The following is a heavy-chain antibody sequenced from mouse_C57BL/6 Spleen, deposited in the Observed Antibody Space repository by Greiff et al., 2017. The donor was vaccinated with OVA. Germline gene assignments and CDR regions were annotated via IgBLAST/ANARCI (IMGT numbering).Heavy chain of an antibody. CDR1: GFSFTSYA. J-gene: IGHJ2*01. D-gene: IGHD2-4*01. CDR2: IWTGGGT. Sequence: VQLQESGPGLVAPSQSLSITCTVSGFSFTSYAISWVRQPPGKGLEWLGVIWTGGGTNYNSALKSRLSNSKDNSKSQVFLKMNSLQTEDTARYYCARNYYDYGEYFDYWGQGTTRTVSS. V-gene: IGHV2-9-1*01. CDR3: ARNYYDYGEYFDY.